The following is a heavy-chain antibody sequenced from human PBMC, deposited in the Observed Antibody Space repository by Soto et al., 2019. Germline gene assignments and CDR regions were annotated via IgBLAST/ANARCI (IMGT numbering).Heavy chain of an antibody. D-gene: IGHD2-15*01. J-gene: IGHJ5*02. V-gene: IGHV1-18*01. CDR3: ARDQDIVVVVAANPFDP. Sequence: ASVKVSCKASGYTFTSYGISWVRQAPGQGLEWMGWISAYNGNTNYAQKLQGRVTMTTDTSTSTAYMELRSLRSDDTAVYYCARDQDIVVVVAANPFDPWGQGTLVTVS. CDR2: ISAYNGNT. CDR1: GYTFTSYG.